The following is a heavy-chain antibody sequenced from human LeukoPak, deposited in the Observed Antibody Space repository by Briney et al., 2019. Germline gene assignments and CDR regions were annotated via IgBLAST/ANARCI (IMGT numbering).Heavy chain of an antibody. CDR3: ARWEDGELLTY. CDR1: GFTFDNYA. D-gene: IGHD3-10*01. Sequence: GGSLRLSCATSGFTFDNYAMHWVRQAPGKGLEWVSGISRNSDSRAYVDSVKGRFTISRDNAKSSLSLQMNSLRVEDTAVYYCARWEDGELLTYWGQGTLVTVSS. CDR2: ISRNSDSR. J-gene: IGHJ4*02. V-gene: IGHV3-9*01.